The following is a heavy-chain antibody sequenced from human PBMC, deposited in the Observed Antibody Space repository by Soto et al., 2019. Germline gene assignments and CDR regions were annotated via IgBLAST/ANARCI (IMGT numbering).Heavy chain of an antibody. V-gene: IGHV4-31*01. Sequence: QVQLQESGPGLVKPSQTLSLTCTVSGGSISSGGYYWSWIRQHPGKGLEWIGYIYYSGSTYYNPSRKSAVTMSVDTSKNQFSLKLSSVTAADTVVYYRAREERSSPRIDYWGQGTLVTVSS. D-gene: IGHD6-6*01. CDR2: IYYSGST. CDR1: GGSISSGGYY. J-gene: IGHJ4*02. CDR3: AREERSSPRIDY.